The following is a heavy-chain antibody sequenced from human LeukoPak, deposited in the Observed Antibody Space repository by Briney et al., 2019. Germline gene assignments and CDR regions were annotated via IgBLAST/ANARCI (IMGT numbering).Heavy chain of an antibody. CDR2: IKQDGSEK. D-gene: IGHD2-2*01. CDR1: GFTFSSYW. CDR3: TRMAWRSRPFDY. V-gene: IGHV3-7*01. Sequence: GGSLRLSCAASGFTFSSYWMSWVRQAPGKGLEWVANIKQDGSEKYYVDSVKGRFTISRDNAKNSVYVQMNSLRAEDTAVYYCTRMAWRSRPFDYWGQGTLVTVSS. J-gene: IGHJ4*02.